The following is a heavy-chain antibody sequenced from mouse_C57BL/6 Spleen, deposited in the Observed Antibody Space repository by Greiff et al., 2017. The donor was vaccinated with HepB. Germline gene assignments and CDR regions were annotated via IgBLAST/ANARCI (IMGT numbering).Heavy chain of an antibody. V-gene: IGHV5-17*01. CDR2: ISSGSSTI. D-gene: IGHD1-1*01. CDR3: ARHYGSSGFDY. CDR1: GFTFSDYG. J-gene: IGHJ2*01. Sequence: EVQRVESGGGLVKPGGSLKLSCAASGFTFSDYGMHWVRQAPEKGLEWVAYISSGSSTIYYADTVKGRFTISRDNAKNTLFLQMTSLRSEDTAMYYCARHYGSSGFDYWGQGTTLTVSS.